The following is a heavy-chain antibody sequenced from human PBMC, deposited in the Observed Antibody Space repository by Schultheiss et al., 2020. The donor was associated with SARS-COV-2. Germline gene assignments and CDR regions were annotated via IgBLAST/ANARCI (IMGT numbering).Heavy chain of an antibody. CDR3: ARAYSSSYYYYYMDV. V-gene: IGHV4-39*07. D-gene: IGHD6-6*01. CDR1: GGSISSSSYY. CDR2: INHSGST. J-gene: IGHJ6*03. Sequence: SETLSLTCTVSGGSISSSSYYWGWIRQPPGKGLEWIGEINHSGSTNYNPSLKSRVTISVDTSKNQFSLKLSSVTAADTAVYYCARAYSSSYYYYYMDVWGKGTTVTVSS.